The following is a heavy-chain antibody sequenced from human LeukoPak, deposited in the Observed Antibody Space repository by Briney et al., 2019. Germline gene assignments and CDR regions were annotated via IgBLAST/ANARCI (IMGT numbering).Heavy chain of an antibody. V-gene: IGHV4-59*01. D-gene: IGHD1-26*01. Sequence: SETLSLTCTVSGGSISSYYWSWLRQPPGKGLAWMGYIYYSGSTNYNPSLNSRVTISVDTSKNQFSLKLSSVTAADTAVYYCARRSWEGSFHWWGRGTLGTVS. CDR2: IYYSGST. J-gene: IGHJ4*02. CDR3: ARRSWEGSFHW. CDR1: GGSISSYY.